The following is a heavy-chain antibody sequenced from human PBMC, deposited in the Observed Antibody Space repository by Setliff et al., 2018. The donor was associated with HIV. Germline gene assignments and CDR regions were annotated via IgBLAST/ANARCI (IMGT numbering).Heavy chain of an antibody. CDR3: ARSPLNYYDKSDAFDI. V-gene: IGHV4-31*01. D-gene: IGHD3-22*01. CDR1: GGSISSGGYY. Sequence: SETLSLTCTVSGGSISSGGYYWSWIRQLPGKGLECIGYIYYSGSTYYNPSLKSLVTISVDTSKNQFSLKLSSVTAADTAVYYCARSPLNYYDKSDAFDIWGQGTMVTV. J-gene: IGHJ3*02. CDR2: IYYSGST.